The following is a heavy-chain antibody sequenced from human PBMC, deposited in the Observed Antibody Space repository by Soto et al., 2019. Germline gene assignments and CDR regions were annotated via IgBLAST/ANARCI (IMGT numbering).Heavy chain of an antibody. CDR3: ARGGGRSYSSSWDRLFDEYYYYYGMDV. J-gene: IGHJ6*02. Sequence: QLQLQESGSGLVKPSQTLSLTCAVSGGSISSGVYSWSWIRQPPGKGLEWIGYIYHSGSTYYNPSLKSRVTISVDRSKNQFSLKLSSVTAADTAVYYCARGGGRSYSSSWDRLFDEYYYYYGMDVWGQGTTVSVSS. D-gene: IGHD6-13*01. V-gene: IGHV4-30-2*01. CDR2: IYHSGST. CDR1: GGSISSGVYS.